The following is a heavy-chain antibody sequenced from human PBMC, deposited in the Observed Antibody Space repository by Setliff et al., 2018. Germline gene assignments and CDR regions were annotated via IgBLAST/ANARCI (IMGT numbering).Heavy chain of an antibody. V-gene: IGHV3-11*01. Sequence: PGGSLRLSCAASGFAFSNYYMIWIGQAPGEGPEWVSYMSTNGHIVHYADSVKGRFTISRDNGKNSLFLQMNSLRVADTAIYYCAREIAAVPATNYYYCADVWGEGTAVTVSS. CDR3: AREIAAVPATNYYYCADV. J-gene: IGHJ6*03. CDR2: MSTNGHIV. CDR1: GFAFSNYY. D-gene: IGHD6-19*01.